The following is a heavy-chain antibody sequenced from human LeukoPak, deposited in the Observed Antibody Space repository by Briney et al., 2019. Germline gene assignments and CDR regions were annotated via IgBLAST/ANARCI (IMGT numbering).Heavy chain of an antibody. CDR3: ARARPLGAVVVAATPNYYYYYSMDV. CDR1: GDSVSSNSAA. V-gene: IGHV6-1*01. D-gene: IGHD2-15*01. J-gene: IGHJ6*02. Sequence: SQTLSLTCAISGDSVSSNSAAWNWIWQAPSRGLESLGRTYYRSKWYNDYAVSVKSRITINPDTSKNQFSLQLNSVTPEDTAVYYCARARPLGAVVVAATPNYYYYYSMDVWGQGTTVTVSS. CDR2: TYYRSKWYN.